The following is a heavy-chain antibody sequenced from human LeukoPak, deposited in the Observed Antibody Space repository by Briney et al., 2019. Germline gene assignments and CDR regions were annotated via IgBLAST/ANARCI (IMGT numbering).Heavy chain of an antibody. CDR1: GFTFTSSA. D-gene: IGHD3-22*01. Sequence: SAKVSCKASGFTFTSSAMQWVRQARGQRLEWVGWIVVGSGNTNYAQKFQERVTITRDMSTSTAYMELSSLRSEDTAVYYCAAVSYYDSSGYYNWGQGTLVTVSS. V-gene: IGHV1-58*02. CDR3: AAVSYYDSSGYYN. CDR2: IVVGSGNT. J-gene: IGHJ4*02.